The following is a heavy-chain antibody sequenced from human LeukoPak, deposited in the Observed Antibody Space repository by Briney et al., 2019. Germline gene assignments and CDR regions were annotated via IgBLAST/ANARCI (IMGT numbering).Heavy chain of an antibody. D-gene: IGHD3-3*01. CDR1: GFTFSSYS. Sequence: PGGSLRLSCAASGFTFSSYSMNWVRQAPGKGLEWVSYISSSSSTIYYADSVKGRFTISRDNAKNSLYLQMNSLRAEDTAVYYCAARFTIFGVVNDGRCGFDPWGQGTLVTVPS. CDR2: ISSSSSTI. CDR3: AARFTIFGVVNDGRCGFDP. J-gene: IGHJ5*02. V-gene: IGHV3-48*04.